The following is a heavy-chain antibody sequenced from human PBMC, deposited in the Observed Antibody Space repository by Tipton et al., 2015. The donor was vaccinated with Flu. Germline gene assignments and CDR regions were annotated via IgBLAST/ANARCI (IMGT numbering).Heavy chain of an antibody. CDR2: IYHSGST. V-gene: IGHV4-38-2*01. CDR3: ARQLSVGATSGFDY. CDR1: GYSISSGYY. Sequence: TLSLTCAVSGYSISSGYYWGWIRQPPGKGLEWIGSIYHSGSTYYNPSLKSRVTISVDTSKNRFSLKLSSVTAADTAVYYCARQLSVGATSGFDYWGQGTLVTVSS. D-gene: IGHD1-26*01. J-gene: IGHJ4*02.